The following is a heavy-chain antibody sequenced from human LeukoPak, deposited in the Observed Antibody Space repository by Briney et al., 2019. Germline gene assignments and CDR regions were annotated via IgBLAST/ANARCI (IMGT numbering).Heavy chain of an antibody. CDR1: GYTVTDYF. J-gene: IGHJ4*02. V-gene: IGHV1-2*02. D-gene: IGHD6-19*01. CDR3: ARDRRAVAGGPNFFDY. Sequence: GASVEVSCKASGYTVTDYFIHWVRQAPGQGLEWMGWINPNNGDTDYAQKFQGRVTMTRDTSISTAYVELGRLTSDDSALYYCARDRRAVAGGPNFFDYWGQGTLVTVSS. CDR2: INPNNGDT.